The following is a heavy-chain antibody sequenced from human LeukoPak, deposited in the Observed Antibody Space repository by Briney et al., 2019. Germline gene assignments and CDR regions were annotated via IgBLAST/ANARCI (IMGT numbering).Heavy chain of an antibody. CDR1: GYTFTSYG. D-gene: IGHD3-10*01. V-gene: IGHV1-18*01. J-gene: IGHJ6*03. CDR2: VSAYNGNT. CDR3: AREWGTYGSGSYFYYYYYMDV. Sequence: GASVKVSCKASGYTFTSYGISWVRQAPGQGLEWMGCVSAYNGNTNYAQKLQGRVTMTTDTSTSTAYMELRSLRSDDTAVYYCAREWGTYGSGSYFYYYYYMDVWGKGTTVTISS.